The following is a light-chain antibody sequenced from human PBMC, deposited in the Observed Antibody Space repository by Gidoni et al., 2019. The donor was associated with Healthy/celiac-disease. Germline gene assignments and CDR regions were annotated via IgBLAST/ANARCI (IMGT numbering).Light chain of an antibody. V-gene: IGKV1-5*03. Sequence: DIQMTQSPSTLSASVADRVTITCRASKSISSWLHWYQQKPGKAPKLLLYKASSLESVVPSRCSSSGAGTEFTLTISSLQPDDFATYYCQQYNSYSTFGGGTKVEIK. CDR1: KSISSW. CDR3: QQYNSYST. CDR2: KAS. J-gene: IGKJ4*01.